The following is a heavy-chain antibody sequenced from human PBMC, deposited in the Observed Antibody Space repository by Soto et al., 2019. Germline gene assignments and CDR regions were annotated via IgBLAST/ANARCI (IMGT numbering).Heavy chain of an antibody. V-gene: IGHV4-59*01. Sequence: SETLSLTCTVSGGSISSYYWIWIRQPPGKGLEWIGYIYYSGSTNYNPSLKSRVTISVDTSKNQFSLKLSSVTAADTAVYYCARVDSGWYGYWGQGTLVTVSS. CDR1: GGSISSYY. D-gene: IGHD6-19*01. J-gene: IGHJ4*02. CDR2: IYYSGST. CDR3: ARVDSGWYGY.